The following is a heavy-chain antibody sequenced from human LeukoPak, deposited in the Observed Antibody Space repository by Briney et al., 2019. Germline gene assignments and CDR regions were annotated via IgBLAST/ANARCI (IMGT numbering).Heavy chain of an antibody. CDR2: IRYDGSNK. Sequence: GDSLRLSCAASGFTFTKYWMTWVRQAPGKGLEWVAFIRYDGSNKYYADSVKGRFTISRDNSKNTLYLQMNSLRAEDTAVYYCAKTLDRIVVVPAAIRPKGDYWGQGTLVTVSS. CDR1: GFTFTKYW. V-gene: IGHV3-30*02. J-gene: IGHJ4*02. D-gene: IGHD2-2*02. CDR3: AKTLDRIVVVPAAIRPKGDY.